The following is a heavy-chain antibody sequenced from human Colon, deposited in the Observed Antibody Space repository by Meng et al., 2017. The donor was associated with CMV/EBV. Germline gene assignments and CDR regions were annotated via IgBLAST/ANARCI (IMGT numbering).Heavy chain of an antibody. CDR3: ARAPLVGATKVDY. V-gene: IGHV1-2*02. CDR2: INPNSGGT. Sequence: ASVKVSCKASGYTFTGYYMHWVRQAPGQGLEWMGWINPNSGGTNYAQKFQGRVTMTRDTSISTAYMELSRLRSDYTAVYYCARAPLVGATKVDYWGQGTLVTVSS. D-gene: IGHD1-26*01. CDR1: GYTFTGYY. J-gene: IGHJ4*02.